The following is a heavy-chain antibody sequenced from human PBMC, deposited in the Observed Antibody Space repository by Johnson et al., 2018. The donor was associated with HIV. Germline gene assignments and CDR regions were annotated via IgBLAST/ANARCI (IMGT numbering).Heavy chain of an antibody. Sequence: VQLVESGGGLIQPGGSLRLSCAASGFTVRSNYMSWVRQAPGKGLEWVSGITWNGGGTHYADSVKGRFPISRDNAKNSLYLQMNSLRAEDTAVYYCAREIIAAADDIWGQGTMVTVSS. CDR1: GFTVRSNY. CDR2: ITWNGGGT. J-gene: IGHJ3*02. D-gene: IGHD6-13*01. CDR3: AREIIAAADDI. V-gene: IGHV3-53*01.